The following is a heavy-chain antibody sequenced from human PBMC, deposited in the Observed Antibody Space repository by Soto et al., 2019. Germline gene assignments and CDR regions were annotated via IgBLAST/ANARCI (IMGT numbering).Heavy chain of an antibody. CDR1: GGSISIYY. V-gene: IGHV4-59*08. CDR2: IHYSGST. J-gene: IGHJ4*02. CDR3: ARGHYDFWSGYFATIDY. D-gene: IGHD3-3*01. Sequence: SETLSLTCTVSGGSISIYYWSWIRQPPGKGLEWIGYIHYSGSTKYNPSLKSRVTISADTSKNQFSLKLSSVTAADAAVYYCARGHYDFWSGYFATIDYWGQGSLDTGSS.